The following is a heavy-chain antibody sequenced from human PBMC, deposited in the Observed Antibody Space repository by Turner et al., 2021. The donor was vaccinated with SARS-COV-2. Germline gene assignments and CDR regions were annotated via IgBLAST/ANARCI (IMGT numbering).Heavy chain of an antibody. D-gene: IGHD1-7*01. Sequence: QVQLVQSGAEVKAPGASVKVSCKASGYTFTDYYIHWVRQAPGQGLEWMGWIGPSSGGTNYAQRLQGRITMTRDTSISTAYMELSSLRSDDTAVYYCSRNYGRNSRCFDPWGQGTLVTVSS. CDR1: GYTFTDYY. CDR2: IGPSSGGT. CDR3: SRNYGRNSRCFDP. J-gene: IGHJ5*02. V-gene: IGHV1-2*02.